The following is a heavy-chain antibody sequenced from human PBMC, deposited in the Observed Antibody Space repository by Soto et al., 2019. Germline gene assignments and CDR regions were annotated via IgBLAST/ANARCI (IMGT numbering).Heavy chain of an antibody. D-gene: IGHD3-22*01. V-gene: IGHV3-30-3*02. Sequence: GGSLRLSCAASGFTLSSYAMHWIRQAPGKGLEWVAIISLDGSNEYYADSVKGRFTISRDNSKNTLYLQVRSLRAEDTAVYYGAKTYYYDTSGHYQNWFDPWGQGTMVTVSS. CDR3: AKTYYYDTSGHYQNWFDP. CDR2: ISLDGSNE. CDR1: GFTLSSYA. J-gene: IGHJ5*02.